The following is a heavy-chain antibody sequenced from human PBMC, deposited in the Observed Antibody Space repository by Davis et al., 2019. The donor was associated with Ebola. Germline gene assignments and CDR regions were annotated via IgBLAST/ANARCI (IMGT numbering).Heavy chain of an antibody. CDR1: VITFILFS. D-gene: IGHD3-3*01. CDR2: ISGSGGTT. V-gene: IGHV3-23*01. Sequence: PGGSLRLSCADSVITFILFSIPWVRQAPGKGLEWVSAISGSGGTTYYSGSVKGRFTVSTDNSKKTMYLQMNSLRAEDTAVYYCARSGLSFGVVKYHYGMDVWGKGTTVTVTA. J-gene: IGHJ6*04. CDR3: ARSGLSFGVVKYHYGMDV.